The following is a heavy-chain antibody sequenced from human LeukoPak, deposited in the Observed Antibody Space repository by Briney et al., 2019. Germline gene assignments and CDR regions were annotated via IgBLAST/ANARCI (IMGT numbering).Heavy chain of an antibody. CDR2: ISGSGGST. D-gene: IGHD6-13*01. CDR3: AKDHAAGSFDY. Sequence: GGSLRLSCAASGFTFSSYAMSWVRQAPGKGLEWVSAISGSGGSTYYADSVKGRFTISRDNSKNTPYLQMNSLRAEDTTVYYCAKDHAAGSFDYWGQGTLVTVSS. CDR1: GFTFSSYA. J-gene: IGHJ4*02. V-gene: IGHV3-23*01.